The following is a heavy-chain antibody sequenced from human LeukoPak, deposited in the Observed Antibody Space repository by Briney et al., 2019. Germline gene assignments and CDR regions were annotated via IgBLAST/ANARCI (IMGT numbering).Heavy chain of an antibody. V-gene: IGHV3-30*04. CDR3: ARGAYYYDSSGYHTFDY. D-gene: IGHD3-22*01. CDR1: GFTFSSYA. CDR2: ISYDGSNK. Sequence: GRSLRLSCAASGFTFSSYAMHWVRQAPGRGLEWVAVISYDGSNKYYADSVKGRFTISRDNSKNTLYLQMNSLRAGDTAVYYCARGAYYYDSSGYHTFDYWGQGTLVTVSS. J-gene: IGHJ4*02.